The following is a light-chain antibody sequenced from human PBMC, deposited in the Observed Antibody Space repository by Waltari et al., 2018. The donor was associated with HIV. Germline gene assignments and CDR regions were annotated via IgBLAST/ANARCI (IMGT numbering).Light chain of an antibody. CDR3: QQYGSSREYT. V-gene: IGKV3-20*01. CDR2: GAS. Sequence: EIVLTQSPGTLSLSPGERATLSCRASQSVSRNFLAWYHQKPGQAPRLLIYGASTRAPGIPDRFSGTGSGTDFTLTISRLEPEDVGVFYCQQYGSSREYTFGQGTKLEIK. CDR1: QSVSRNF. J-gene: IGKJ2*01.